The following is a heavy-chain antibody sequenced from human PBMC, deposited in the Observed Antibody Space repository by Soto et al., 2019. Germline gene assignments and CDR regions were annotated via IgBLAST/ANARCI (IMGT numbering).Heavy chain of an antibody. Sequence: ASVXVSCKVSGYTLTELSMHWVRQAPGKGLEWMGGFDPEDGETIYAQKFQGRVTMTEDTSTDTAYMELSSMRSEDTAVYYCATWAYSDFWSGYLFDYWGQGTLVTVSS. V-gene: IGHV1-24*01. J-gene: IGHJ4*02. D-gene: IGHD3-3*01. CDR1: GYTLTELS. CDR2: FDPEDGET. CDR3: ATWAYSDFWSGYLFDY.